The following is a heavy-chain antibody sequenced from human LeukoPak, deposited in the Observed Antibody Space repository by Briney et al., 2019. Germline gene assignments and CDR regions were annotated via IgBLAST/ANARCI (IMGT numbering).Heavy chain of an antibody. CDR3: AKEAGYDSYYYYMDV. CDR2: ISGSGGST. J-gene: IGHJ6*03. D-gene: IGHD5-12*01. CDR1: GFTFSCYA. Sequence: SGGSLRLSCAASGFTFSCYAMSWVRQAPGKGLEWVSAISGSGGSTYYADSVKGRFTISRDNSKNTLYLQMNSLRAEDTAVYYCAKEAGYDSYYYYMDVWGKGTTVTVSS. V-gene: IGHV3-23*01.